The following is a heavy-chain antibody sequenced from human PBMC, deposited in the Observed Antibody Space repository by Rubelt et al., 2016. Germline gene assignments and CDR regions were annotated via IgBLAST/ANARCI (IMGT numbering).Heavy chain of an antibody. Sequence: QLQLQESGPGLVQPLETLSLTCTISGDSISSNSFYWGWIRQPPGKGLEWIGSIDYSGSTYSNPSLRSRVPMSGDTSKNQFSLKLSSVTAADTAVYYCARHAFIVTTGSFWDYWGQGTLITVSS. J-gene: IGHJ4*02. CDR2: IDYSGST. CDR3: ARHAFIVTTGSFWDY. CDR1: GDSISSNSFY. D-gene: IGHD4-17*01. V-gene: IGHV4-39*01.